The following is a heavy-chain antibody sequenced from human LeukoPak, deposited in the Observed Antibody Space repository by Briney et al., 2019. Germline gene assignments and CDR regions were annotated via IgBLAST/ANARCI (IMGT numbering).Heavy chain of an antibody. V-gene: IGHV4-34*01. CDR1: GGSFSGYY. D-gene: IGHD3-22*01. CDR2: INHSGST. Sequence: NPSETLSLTCAVYGGSFSGYYWSWIRQPPGKGLEWIGEINHSGSTNYNPSLKSRVTISVDTSKNQFSLKLSSVTAADTAVYYCARGVYYYDSSGYSPRGPIFDYWGQGTLVTVSS. J-gene: IGHJ4*02. CDR3: ARGVYYYDSSGYSPRGPIFDY.